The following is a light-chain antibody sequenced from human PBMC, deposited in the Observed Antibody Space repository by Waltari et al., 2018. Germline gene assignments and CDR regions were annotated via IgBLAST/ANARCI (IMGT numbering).Light chain of an antibody. CDR2: GAS. J-gene: IGKJ1*01. CDR3: QHYVRLPAT. Sequence: EIVLTQSPGTLSLSPGERATLSCRASQSVGSSLAGYQQKPGQAPRLLIYGASSRATGIPDRFSGSGSGTDFSLTISRLEPEDFAVYYCQHYVRLPATFGQGTKVEIK. CDR1: QSVGSS. V-gene: IGKV3-20*01.